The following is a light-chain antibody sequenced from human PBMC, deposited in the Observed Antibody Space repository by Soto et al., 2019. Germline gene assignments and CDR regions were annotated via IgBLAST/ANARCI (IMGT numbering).Light chain of an antibody. V-gene: IGKV3-11*01. J-gene: IGKJ1*01. Sequence: EIVLTQAPATLSLYPGERATLSCRASQSVSSYLAWYQQKPGQAPRLLIYDASNRATGIPARFSGSGSGTNFTLTISGLQAEDVAIYYCHQYFTFPWTFGQGTKVDI. CDR1: QSVSSY. CDR3: HQYFTFPWT. CDR2: DAS.